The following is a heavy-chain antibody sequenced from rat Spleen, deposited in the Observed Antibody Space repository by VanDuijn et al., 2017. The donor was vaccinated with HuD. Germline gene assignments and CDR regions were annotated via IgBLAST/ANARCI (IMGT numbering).Heavy chain of an antibody. J-gene: IGHJ1*01. CDR1: GFSLTSYN. Sequence: QVQLKESGPGLVQPSQTLSLTCTVSGFSLTSYNVHWVRQPPGKGLEWMGAIWSGGSTDYDSALNSRLIVSRDTSKSQVFLKMDNLQTEDTAIYYCTRGGWYFDFWGPGTMIAVSS. CDR2: IWSGGST. V-gene: IGHV2-15*01. CDR3: TRGGWYFDF.